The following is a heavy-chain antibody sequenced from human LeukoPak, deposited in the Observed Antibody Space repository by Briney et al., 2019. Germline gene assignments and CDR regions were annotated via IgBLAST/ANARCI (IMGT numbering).Heavy chain of an antibody. CDR3: ARGRIVVVPTAMSFRRGWFDP. V-gene: IGHV4-34*01. D-gene: IGHD2-2*01. CDR2: INHSGST. CDR1: GGSFSGYY. J-gene: IGHJ5*02. Sequence: SETLSLTCAVYGGSFSGYYWSWIRQPPGKGLEWIGEINHSGSTNYNPSLKSRVTISVDTSKNQFSLKLSSVTAADTAVYYCARGRIVVVPTAMSFRRGWFDPWGQGTLVTVSS.